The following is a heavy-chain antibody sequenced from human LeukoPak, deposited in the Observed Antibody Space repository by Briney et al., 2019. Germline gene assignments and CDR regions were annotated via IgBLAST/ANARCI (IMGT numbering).Heavy chain of an antibody. J-gene: IGHJ4*02. D-gene: IGHD6-13*01. CDR1: GGSISSSSYY. CDR2: IYYSGST. CDR3: AGGPGIAAAGYFDC. Sequence: PSEALSLTCTVSGGSISSSSYYWGWIRQPPGKGLEWIGSIYYSGSTDYNPSLKSRVTISVDPYKKQFSLKLSSVTAADTAVYSCAGGPGIAAAGYFDCWGQGTLVTVST. V-gene: IGHV4-39*07.